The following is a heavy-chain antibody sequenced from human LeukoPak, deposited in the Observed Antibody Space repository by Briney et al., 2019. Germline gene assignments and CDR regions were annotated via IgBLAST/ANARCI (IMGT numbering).Heavy chain of an antibody. Sequence: GGSLRLSCAASGCTFSSYNMNWVRQAPGKGLEGVSSIHSSSTYIYYADSVKGRFTISRDNAKNSLYLQMNSLSAEDTAVYYCASPRTTGLTSYYFNHWGQGTLVTVSS. CDR1: GCTFSSYN. D-gene: IGHD2-8*02. CDR2: IHSSSTYI. J-gene: IGHJ4*02. V-gene: IGHV3-21*01. CDR3: ASPRTTGLTSYYFNH.